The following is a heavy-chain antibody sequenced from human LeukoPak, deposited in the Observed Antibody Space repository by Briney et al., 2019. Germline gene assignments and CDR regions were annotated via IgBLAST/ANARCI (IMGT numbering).Heavy chain of an antibody. CDR1: YTFTNYA. CDR2: IRPDNGYT. J-gene: IGHJ6*03. CDR3: ARGPYYYYYMDV. Sequence: GASVKVSCKATYTFTNYAITWVRQAPGQGLERMGWIRPDNGYTNYAQKFQGRVTMTTDTSTSTAYMELKSLRSDDTAVYYCARGPYYYYYMDVWGKGTTVTVSS. V-gene: IGHV1-18*01.